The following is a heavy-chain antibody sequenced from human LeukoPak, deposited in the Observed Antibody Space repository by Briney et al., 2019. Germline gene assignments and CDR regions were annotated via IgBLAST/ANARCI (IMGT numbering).Heavy chain of an antibody. Sequence: PGGSLRLSCAASGFTFSSYGMHWVRQAPGKGLEWVAVIWYDGSNKYYADSVKGRFTISRDNSKNTLYLQMNSLRAEDTAVYYCASYEPYYCDSSGYQYFQHWGQGTLVTVSS. D-gene: IGHD3-22*01. V-gene: IGHV3-33*01. J-gene: IGHJ1*01. CDR3: ASYEPYYCDSSGYQYFQH. CDR2: IWYDGSNK. CDR1: GFTFSSYG.